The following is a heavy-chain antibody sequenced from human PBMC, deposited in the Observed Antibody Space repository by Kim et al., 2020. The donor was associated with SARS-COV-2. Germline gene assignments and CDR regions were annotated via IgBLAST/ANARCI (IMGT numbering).Heavy chain of an antibody. CDR3: ARHLTTSEPVLEF. Sequence: SETLSLTCTVSGGSMSSDYWSWIRQSPERGLEWIGYISNNGDTKYTYPLKSRVTMSADWSKSQFSLNLRSVTAADTAIYYCARHLTTSEPVLEFWGPGT. CDR2: ISNNGDT. V-gene: IGHV4-59*08. D-gene: IGHD3-3*01. J-gene: IGHJ4*02. CDR1: GGSMSSDY.